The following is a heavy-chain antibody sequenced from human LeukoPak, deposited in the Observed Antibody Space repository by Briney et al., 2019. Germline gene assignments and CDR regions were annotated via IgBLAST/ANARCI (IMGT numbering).Heavy chain of an antibody. CDR2: ISSSGSTI. CDR3: GKRSGYSSSWYGYYFDY. V-gene: IGHV3-11*01. CDR1: GFTFSDYY. J-gene: IGHJ4*02. Sequence: PGGSLRLSCAASGFTFSDYYTSWIRQAPGKGLEWVSYISSSGSTIYYADSVKGRFTISRDNAKNSLYLQMNSLRAEDTAVYYCGKRSGYSSSWYGYYFDYWGQGTLVTVSS. D-gene: IGHD6-13*01.